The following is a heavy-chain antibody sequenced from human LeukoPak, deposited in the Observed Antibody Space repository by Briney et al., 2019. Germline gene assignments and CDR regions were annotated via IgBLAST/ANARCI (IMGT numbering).Heavy chain of an antibody. CDR1: GFTFSSYS. Sequence: PGGSLRLSCAASGFTFSSYSMNWVRQAPGKGLEWVSSISSSSSYIYYADSVKGRFTISRDNAKNSLYLQMNSLRAEDTAVYYCARGQRSEDTAMVLRFDYWGQGALVTVSS. CDR3: ARGQRSEDTAMVLRFDY. CDR2: ISSSSSYI. J-gene: IGHJ4*02. D-gene: IGHD5-18*01. V-gene: IGHV3-21*01.